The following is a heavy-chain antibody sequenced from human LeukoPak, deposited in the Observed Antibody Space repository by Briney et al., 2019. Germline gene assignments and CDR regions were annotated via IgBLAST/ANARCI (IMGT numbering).Heavy chain of an antibody. J-gene: IGHJ4*02. CDR3: AAAKVGARGGFDY. CDR2: ISSSGSTI. V-gene: IGHV3-48*04. Sequence: GGSLRLSCAASGFTFSNYAMSWVRQAPGKGLEWVSAISSSGSTIYYADSVKGRFTISRDNAKNSLYLQMNSLRAEDTAVYYCAAAKVGARGGFDYWGQGTLVTVSS. CDR1: GFTFSNYA. D-gene: IGHD1-26*01.